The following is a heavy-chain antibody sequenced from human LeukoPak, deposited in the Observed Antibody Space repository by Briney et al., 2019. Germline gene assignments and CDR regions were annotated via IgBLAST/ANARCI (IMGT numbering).Heavy chain of an antibody. J-gene: IGHJ3*02. CDR1: GFTFSDYY. CDR2: ISSSSSYT. CDR3: ARAPTGGDYSFDI. Sequence: GGSLRLSCAASGFTFSDYYMSWIRQAPGKGLEWVSYISSSSSYTNYADSVKGRFTISRDNAKNSLYLQMNSLRAEDTAVYYCARAPTGGDYSFDIWGQGTMVTVSS. V-gene: IGHV3-11*05. D-gene: IGHD4-17*01.